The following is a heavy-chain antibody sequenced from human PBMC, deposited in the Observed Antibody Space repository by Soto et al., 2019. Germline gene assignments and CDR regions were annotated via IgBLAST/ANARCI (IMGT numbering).Heavy chain of an antibody. V-gene: IGHV4-59*01. Sequence: SETLSLTCTVSGGSISSYYWSWIRQPPGKGLEWIGYIYYSGSTNYNPSLKSRVTISVDTSKNQFSLKLTSVTAADTAVYYCANGLAPVEHYYWGRGALVPVSS. CDR1: GGSISSYY. D-gene: IGHD3-3*02. J-gene: IGHJ4*02. CDR2: IYYSGST. CDR3: ANGLAPVEHYY.